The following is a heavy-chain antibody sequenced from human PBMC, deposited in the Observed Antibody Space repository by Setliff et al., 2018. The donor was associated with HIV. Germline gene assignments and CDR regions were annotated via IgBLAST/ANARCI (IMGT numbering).Heavy chain of an antibody. J-gene: IGHJ3*01. CDR1: GGAFSDYG. Sequence: VKVSCKASGGAFSDYGVSWVRQAPGEGLEWMGTIIPLLGTANYAQKFQGRLTITADEPRRIAYMQLSSLSPEDTAIFYCARDLLGPARFHPNPFDVWGQGTLVTVSS. CDR2: IIPLLGTA. CDR3: ARDLLGPARFHPNPFDV. V-gene: IGHV1-69*11. D-gene: IGHD3-10*02.